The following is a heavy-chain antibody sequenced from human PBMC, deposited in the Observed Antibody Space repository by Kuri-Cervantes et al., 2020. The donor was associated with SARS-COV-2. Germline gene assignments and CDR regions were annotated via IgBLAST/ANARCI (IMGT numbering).Heavy chain of an antibody. CDR1: GGSCSGYY. J-gene: IGHJ5*02. Sequence: LRLSCAVYGGSCSGYYWSWTRQPQGTGLEWIGEINHSGSTNYNPSLKSRVTISVDTSKTQFSLKLGSVTAADTAVYYCSRGGYSGYEGWFDPWGQGTLVTVSS. CDR2: INHSGST. D-gene: IGHD5-12*01. V-gene: IGHV4-34*01. CDR3: SRGGYSGYEGWFDP.